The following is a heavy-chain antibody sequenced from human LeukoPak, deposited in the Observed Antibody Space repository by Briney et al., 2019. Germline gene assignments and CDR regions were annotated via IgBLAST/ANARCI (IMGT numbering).Heavy chain of an antibody. J-gene: IGHJ3*02. CDR2: IDPNTGGT. D-gene: IGHD5-18*01. CDR1: GYTLTNYY. V-gene: IGHV1-2*02. Sequence: GASVKVSCKASGYTLTNYYMHWVRLAPGQGLEWMGWIDPNTGGTNYSQNIQGRATMTRDTSINTAYMEFTSLGTDDTAVYYCARGRAMDGSTPPFEIWGQGTMVTVSS. CDR3: ARGRAMDGSTPPFEI.